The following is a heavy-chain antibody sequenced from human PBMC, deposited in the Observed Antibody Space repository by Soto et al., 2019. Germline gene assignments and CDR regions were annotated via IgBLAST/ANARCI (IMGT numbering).Heavy chain of an antibody. D-gene: IGHD3-22*01. CDR2: FIPIFGTA. Sequence: TVKVSCKASGGTFSSYAISWVRQAPGQGLEWMGGFIPIFGTANYAQKFQGRVTITADKSTSTTYMELSSLRSEETAVYYCARGGNLYDSRGYPRPYYYSGMEVWGQGTTAPVP. J-gene: IGHJ6*02. CDR1: GGTFSSYA. V-gene: IGHV1-69*06. CDR3: ARGGNLYDSRGYPRPYYYSGMEV.